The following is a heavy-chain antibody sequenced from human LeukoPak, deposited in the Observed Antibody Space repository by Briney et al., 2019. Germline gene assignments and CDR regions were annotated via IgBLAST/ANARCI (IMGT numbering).Heavy chain of an antibody. V-gene: IGHV3-23*01. CDR2: ISGSGGST. D-gene: IGHD3-22*01. J-gene: IGHJ4*02. Sequence: GGSLRLSCAASGFTFSSYAMSWVRQAPGKGLEWVSAISGSGGSTYYADSVKGRFTISRDNSKNMLFLQMNSLRAEDTAVYYCARENNYYDSSGYYDYWGQGTLVTVSS. CDR3: ARENNYYDSSGYYDY. CDR1: GFTFSSYA.